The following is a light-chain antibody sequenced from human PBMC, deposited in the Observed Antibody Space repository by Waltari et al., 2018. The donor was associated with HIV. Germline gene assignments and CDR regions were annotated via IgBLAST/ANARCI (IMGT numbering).Light chain of an antibody. CDR3: QQYDSSPYT. CDR2: GAS. Sequence: TQSPAALSLSPGEAATVSCRASKNLTSQYLAWYQQKSGQAPRLLLFGASTRNSGVPTRFGGAGSGADFTLTVTRLEPEDFALYFCQQYDSSPYTFGQGT. CDR1: KNLTSQY. J-gene: IGKJ2*01. V-gene: IGKV3-20*01.